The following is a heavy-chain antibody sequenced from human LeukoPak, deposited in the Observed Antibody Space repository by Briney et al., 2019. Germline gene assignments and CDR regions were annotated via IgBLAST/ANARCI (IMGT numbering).Heavy chain of an antibody. CDR3: ASMVRGVILGPNYYAYYMDV. D-gene: IGHD3-10*01. J-gene: IGHJ6*03. CDR2: LSYDGNT. V-gene: IGHV4-39*01. CDR1: GGSISSSNPY. Sequence: PSETLSLTCSVSGGSISSSNPYWGWIRQPPGKGLEWIGTLSYDGNTFYNPSLKSRITISVDTSKSQFSLRLSSVTAADTAVYYCASMVRGVILGPNYYAYYMDVWGKGATVTVSS.